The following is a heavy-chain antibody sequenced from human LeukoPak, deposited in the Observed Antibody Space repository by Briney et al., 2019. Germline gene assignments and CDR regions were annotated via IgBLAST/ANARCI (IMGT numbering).Heavy chain of an antibody. V-gene: IGHV4-4*07. CDR1: GGSISSYY. J-gene: IGHJ6*03. CDR2: IYTSGST. Sequence: KPSETLSLTCTVSGGSISSYYWSWIRQPAGKGLEWIGRIYTSGSTNYNPSLKSRVTISVDTSKNQFSLKLSSVTAADTAVYYCARGSRTIFGVVIYYYMDVWGKGTTVTVSS. CDR3: ARGSRTIFGVVIYYYMDV. D-gene: IGHD3-3*01.